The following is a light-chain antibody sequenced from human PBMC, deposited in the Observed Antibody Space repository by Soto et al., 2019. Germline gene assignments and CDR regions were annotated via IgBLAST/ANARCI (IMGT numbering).Light chain of an antibody. CDR2: EVS. CDR3: SSYTSRSTLV. Sequence: QSVLTQPASVSGSPGQSITISCTGTNSDVGGYNYVSWYQQRPGKAPKLIISEVSARPLGVSNRFSGSKSGNTASLTISGLQAEDAADYFCSSYTSRSTLVFGVGTKLTVL. J-gene: IGLJ3*02. CDR1: NSDVGGYNY. V-gene: IGLV2-14*01.